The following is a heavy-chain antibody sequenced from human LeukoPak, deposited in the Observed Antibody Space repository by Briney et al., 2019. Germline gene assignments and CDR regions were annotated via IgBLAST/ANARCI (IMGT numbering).Heavy chain of an antibody. CDR2: INPNSGGT. V-gene: IGHV1-2*04. CDR3: TIRGVTACLDP. D-gene: IGHD3-10*01. CDR1: GYTFTDYY. J-gene: IGHJ5*02. Sequence: ASAKVSCKTSGYTFTDYYIHWVRQAPGQGLEWMGWINPNSGGTAYARRFQDWVTMTRDTSVSTAYMELSRLRSDDTAVYYCTIRGVTACLDPWGQGTLVTVSS.